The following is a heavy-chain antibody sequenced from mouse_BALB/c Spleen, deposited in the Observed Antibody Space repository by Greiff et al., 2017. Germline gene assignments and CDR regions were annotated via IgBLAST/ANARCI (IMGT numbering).Heavy chain of an antibody. V-gene: IGHV4-1*02. CDR1: GFDFSRYW. CDR3: ASRPAWFAY. CDR2: INPDNSTI. J-gene: IGHJ3*01. Sequence: DVQLQESGGGLVQPGGSLKLSCAASGFDFSRYWMSWVRQAPGKGLEWIGEINPDNSTINYTPSLKDKFIISRDNAKNTLYLQMSKVRSEDTALYYCASRPAWFAYWGQGTLVTVSA.